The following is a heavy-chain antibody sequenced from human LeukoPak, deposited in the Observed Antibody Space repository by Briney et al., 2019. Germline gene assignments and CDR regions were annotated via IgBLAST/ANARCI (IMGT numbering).Heavy chain of an antibody. CDR1: GGSISSYY. V-gene: IGHV4-59*01. J-gene: IGHJ4*02. CDR3: ARSDSSGYYYFDY. D-gene: IGHD3-22*01. CDR2: IYYSGST. Sequence: PSETLSLTCTVSGGSISSYYWSWIRQPPGKGLEWIGYIYYSGSTNYNPSLKSRVTISVDTSKNQFSLRLSSVTAADTAMYYCARSDSSGYYYFDYWGQGTLVTVSS.